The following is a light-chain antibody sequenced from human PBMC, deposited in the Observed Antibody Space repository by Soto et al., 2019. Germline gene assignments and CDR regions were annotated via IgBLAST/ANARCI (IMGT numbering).Light chain of an antibody. CDR1: SSDVGRFNY. CDR3: SSFVGTSILVV. Sequence: QSALTQPASVSGSPGQSITISCTGTSSDVGRFNYVSWYQQHPGNPPKLIIFDVTRRPSGVSNRFSGSKSGNAASLTISGLQAEDEANYHCSSFVGTSILVVFGGGIKLTVL. V-gene: IGLV2-14*01. J-gene: IGLJ2*01. CDR2: DVT.